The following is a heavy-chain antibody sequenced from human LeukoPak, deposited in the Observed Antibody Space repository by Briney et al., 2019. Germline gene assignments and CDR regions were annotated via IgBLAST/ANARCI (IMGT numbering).Heavy chain of an antibody. J-gene: IGHJ4*02. Sequence: ASVKVSCKASGYTFSSFDINWVRQATGQGLEWMGWMNPNSGNTGYAQKFQGRVTMTRTTSITTAYMGLSSLTSEDTAVYYCAIRTYSSSSEVDYWGQGTLVTVSS. V-gene: IGHV1-8*01. CDR1: GYTFSSFD. D-gene: IGHD6-6*01. CDR2: MNPNSGNT. CDR3: AIRTYSSSSEVDY.